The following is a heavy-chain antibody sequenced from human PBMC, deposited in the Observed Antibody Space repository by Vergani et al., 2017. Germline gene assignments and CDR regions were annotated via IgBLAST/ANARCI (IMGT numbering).Heavy chain of an antibody. V-gene: IGHV3-33*03. CDR3: VKEKIDLCSYFFDC. Sequence: QVQLVESGGGVVQPGTSLRLSCEASGFKFSQFGMHWVRQGPGKGLEWVAFISYDGSKTQYADSEKGRVTISRDNSKNTVFLQMHSLRAEDTAIYYCVKEKIDLCSYFFDCWGHGILVTVSS. CDR1: GFKFSQFG. J-gene: IGHJ4*01. CDR2: ISYDGSKT. D-gene: IGHD2-21*01.